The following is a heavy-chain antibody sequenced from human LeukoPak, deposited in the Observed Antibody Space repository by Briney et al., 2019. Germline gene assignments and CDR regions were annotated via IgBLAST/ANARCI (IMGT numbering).Heavy chain of an antibody. J-gene: IGHJ2*01. D-gene: IGHD2-2*01. Sequence: GGSLRLSCAASGFTFSSYAMNWVRQAPGKGLEWVSAISASGGSTYYADSVKGRFTISRDNSKNSLYLQMNSLRAEDTAVYYCARDPRYYCSSTSCYPPTFDLWGRGTLVTVSS. V-gene: IGHV3-23*01. CDR3: ARDPRYYCSSTSCYPPTFDL. CDR2: ISASGGST. CDR1: GFTFSSYA.